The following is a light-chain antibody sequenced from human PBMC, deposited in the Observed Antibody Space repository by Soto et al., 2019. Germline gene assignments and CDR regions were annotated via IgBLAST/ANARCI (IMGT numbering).Light chain of an antibody. V-gene: IGKV3-20*01. Sequence: EIVLTQSPGTLSLSPGERATLSCRASQSINSRYLAWYQQKPGQAPRLPIYGASSRATGIPDRFSGSGSGTYFTLTISRRETEDFSLYYCQQFGRSPGFTFGPGTKVDIK. CDR2: GAS. CDR1: QSINSRY. CDR3: QQFGRSPGFT. J-gene: IGKJ3*01.